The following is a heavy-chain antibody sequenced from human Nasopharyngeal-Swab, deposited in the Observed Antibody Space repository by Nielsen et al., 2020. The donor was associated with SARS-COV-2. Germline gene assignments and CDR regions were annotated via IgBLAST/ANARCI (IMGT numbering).Heavy chain of an antibody. D-gene: IGHD1-26*01. V-gene: IGHV4-4*07. CDR2: IYTSGST. Sequence: GSLRLSCTVSGGSISSYYWSWIRQPAGKGLEWIGRIYTSGSTNYNPSLKSRVTMSVDTSKNQFSLKLSSVTAADTAVYYCARATSGSYYPFDYWGQGTLVTVSS. J-gene: IGHJ4*02. CDR3: ARATSGSYYPFDY. CDR1: GGSISSYY.